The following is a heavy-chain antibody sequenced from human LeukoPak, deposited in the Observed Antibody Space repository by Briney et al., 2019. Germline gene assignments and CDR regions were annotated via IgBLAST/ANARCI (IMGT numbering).Heavy chain of an antibody. CDR2: IRYDGSNK. CDR1: GFTFSSYG. V-gene: IGHV3-30*02. J-gene: IGHJ4*02. D-gene: IGHD6-13*01. Sequence: GGSLRLSCAASGFTFSSYGMHWVRRAPGKGLEWVAFIRYDGSNKYYADSVKGRFTISRDNSKNTLYLQMNSLRAEDTAVYYCAKDRSSSWYKDFDYWGQGTLVTVSS. CDR3: AKDRSSSWYKDFDY.